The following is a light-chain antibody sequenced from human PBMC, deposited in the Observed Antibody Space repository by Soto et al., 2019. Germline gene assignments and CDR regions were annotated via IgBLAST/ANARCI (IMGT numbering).Light chain of an antibody. CDR1: QSVTRD. V-gene: IGKV3-15*01. CDR2: GAS. Sequence: EILLTQSPATLSVSPGERVTLSCRASQSVTRDLAWYQQKPGQAPRLLIYGASTRATGIPARFSGSGSGTESTLTISSLQSEDFAIYYCQQYRTFGQGTRVEIK. J-gene: IGKJ1*01. CDR3: QQYRT.